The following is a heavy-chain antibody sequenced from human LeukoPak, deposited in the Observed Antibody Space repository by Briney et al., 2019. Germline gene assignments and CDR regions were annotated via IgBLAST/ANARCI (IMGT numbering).Heavy chain of an antibody. Sequence: SETLSLTCAVYGGSFSGYYWSWIRQPPGKGLEWIGEINHSGSTNYNPSLKSRVTISVDTSKNQFSLKLSSVTAADTAVYYCASHRRLFTIFGVVILGFDYWGRGTLVTVSS. J-gene: IGHJ4*02. D-gene: IGHD3-3*01. CDR1: GGSFSGYY. V-gene: IGHV4-34*01. CDR3: ASHRRLFTIFGVVILGFDY. CDR2: INHSGST.